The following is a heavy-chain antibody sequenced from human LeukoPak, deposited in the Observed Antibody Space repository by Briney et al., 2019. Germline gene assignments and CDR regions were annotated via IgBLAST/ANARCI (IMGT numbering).Heavy chain of an antibody. Sequence: GASVKVSCKASGYTFTSYYMHWVRQAPGQGLEWMGIINPSGGSTSYAQKFQGRVTMTRDTSTSTVYMELSSLRSEDTAVYYCARVITAGGVPNYWYFDLWGRGTLVTVSS. J-gene: IGHJ2*01. CDR3: ARVITAGGVPNYWYFDL. D-gene: IGHD2-8*02. V-gene: IGHV1-46*01. CDR1: GYTFTSYY. CDR2: INPSGGST.